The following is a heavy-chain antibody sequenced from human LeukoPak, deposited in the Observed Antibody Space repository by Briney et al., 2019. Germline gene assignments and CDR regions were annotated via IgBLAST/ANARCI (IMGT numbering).Heavy chain of an antibody. Sequence: GGSLRLSCAASGFTFSSYPMHWVRQAPGKGLEYVSGISTNGGSTYYANSVKGRFTLSRDNSKNTLYLHMGSLRAEDMAVYYCAREQAARDCGFDYWGQGTLVTVSS. D-gene: IGHD6-6*01. CDR3: AREQAARDCGFDY. J-gene: IGHJ4*02. CDR2: ISTNGGST. V-gene: IGHV3-64*01. CDR1: GFTFSSYP.